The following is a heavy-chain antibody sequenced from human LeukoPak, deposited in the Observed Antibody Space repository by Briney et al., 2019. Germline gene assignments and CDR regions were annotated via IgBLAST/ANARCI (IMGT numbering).Heavy chain of an antibody. J-gene: IGHJ5*02. Sequence: GASVKVSCKASGGTFSSYAISWVRQAPGQGLEWMGGIIPIFGTANYAQKFQGRVTITADESTSTAYMELSSLRSEGTAVYYCARTNYCSSTSCHNWFDPWGQGTLVTVSS. CDR1: GGTFSSYA. CDR3: ARTNYCSSTSCHNWFDP. CDR2: IIPIFGTA. D-gene: IGHD2-2*01. V-gene: IGHV1-69*13.